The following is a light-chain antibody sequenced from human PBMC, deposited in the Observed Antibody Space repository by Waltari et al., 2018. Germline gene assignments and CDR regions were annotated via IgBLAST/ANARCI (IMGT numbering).Light chain of an antibody. J-gene: IGLJ1*01. Sequence: QPVLTQPPSASASLGASVTLTCTLSSGYSNYKVDWYQQRPGTGPRFVMRVGRGGIVGSKGDGIPDRFSVLGSGLNRYLTIKNIQEEDESDYHCGADHGSGSNFVYVFGTGTKVTVL. CDR3: GADHGSGSNFVYV. CDR2: VGRGGIVG. V-gene: IGLV9-49*01. CDR1: SGYSNYK.